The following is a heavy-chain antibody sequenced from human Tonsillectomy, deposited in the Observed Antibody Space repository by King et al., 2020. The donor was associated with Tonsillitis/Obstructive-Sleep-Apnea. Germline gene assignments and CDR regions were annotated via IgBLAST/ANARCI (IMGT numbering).Heavy chain of an antibody. Sequence: QLVQSGAEVKKPGASVKVSCKASGYTFTSYGISWVRQAPGQGLEWMGWISAYNGNTNYAQKLQGRVTMTTDTYTSTAYMELRSLRSDDTAVYYCARHSTWGAFRDYTPLDYYYCMDVWGQGTTVTVSS. CDR1: GYTFTSYG. CDR2: ISAYNGNT. D-gene: IGHD4-11*01. J-gene: IGHJ6*02. CDR3: ARHSTWGAFRDYTPLDYYYCMDV. V-gene: IGHV1-18*01.